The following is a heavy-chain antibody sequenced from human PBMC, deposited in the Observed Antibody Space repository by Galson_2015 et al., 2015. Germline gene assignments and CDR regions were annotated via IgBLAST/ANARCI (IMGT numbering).Heavy chain of an antibody. CDR3: ARGPVREYYDSSGYYPAYFDY. V-gene: IGHV4-61*02. CDR1: GGSISSGSYY. CDR2: IYISGST. Sequence: TLSLTCPVSGGSISSGSYYWSWIRQPAGKGLEWLGRIYISGSTNYNPPLKSRVTISVDKSKNQFSLKLSSVTAADTAVYCCARGPVREYYDSSGYYPAYFDYWGQGTLVTVSS. D-gene: IGHD3-22*01. J-gene: IGHJ4*02.